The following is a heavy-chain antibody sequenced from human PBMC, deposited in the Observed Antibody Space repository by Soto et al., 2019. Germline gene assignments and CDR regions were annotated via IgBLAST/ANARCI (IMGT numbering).Heavy chain of an antibody. Sequence: ASVKVSCKASGYTFTGYYMHWVRQAPGQGLEWMGWINPNSGGTNYAQKFQGRVTMTRDTSISTAYMELSRLRSDDTAVYYCARSIVGATSYYYYYGMDVWGQGTTVTVS. V-gene: IGHV1-2*02. CDR3: ARSIVGATSYYYYYGMDV. J-gene: IGHJ6*02. D-gene: IGHD1-26*01. CDR1: GYTFTGYY. CDR2: INPNSGGT.